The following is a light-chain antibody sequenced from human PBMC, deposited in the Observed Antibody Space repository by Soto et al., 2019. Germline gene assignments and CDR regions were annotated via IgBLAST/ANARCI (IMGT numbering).Light chain of an antibody. V-gene: IGLV2-23*01. CDR2: EDI. J-gene: IGLJ2*01. CDR3: CSYAGGTAVV. Sequence: QSALTQPASVSASPGQSITISCTGTSSDVGKYNLVSWYQQHPGKAPKLMIYEDIERPSGVSNRFSGSKSGNTASLTISGLQTEDDADYYCCSYAGGTAVVFGGGTKLTVL. CDR1: SSDVGKYNL.